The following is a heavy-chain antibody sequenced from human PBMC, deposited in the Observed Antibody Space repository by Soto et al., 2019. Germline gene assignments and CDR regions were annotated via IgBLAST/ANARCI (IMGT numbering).Heavy chain of an antibody. J-gene: IGHJ6*02. CDR1: GDSVSSNSAA. D-gene: IGHD2-15*01. V-gene: IGHV6-1*01. Sequence: PSQTLSLTCAISGDSVSSNSAAWNWIRQSPSRGLEWLGRTYYRSKWYNDYAVSVKSRITINPDTSKNQFSLQLNSVTPEDTAVYYCAREEGYCSGGSCSRGRYYYYGMDVWGQGTTVTV. CDR3: AREEGYCSGGSCSRGRYYYYGMDV. CDR2: TYYRSKWYN.